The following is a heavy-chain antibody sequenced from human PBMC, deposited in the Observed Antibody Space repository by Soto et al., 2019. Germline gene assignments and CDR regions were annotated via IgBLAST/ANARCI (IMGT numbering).Heavy chain of an antibody. CDR1: RFTFTNAW. D-gene: IGHD3-10*01. CDR3: GDLEGSYFGMDV. V-gene: IGHV3-15*01. CDR2: IKSKVDGGTI. Sequence: PGGSLRLSCAASRFTFTNAWMSWVRQAPGKGLEWVGRIKSKVDGGTIAYGAPVKGRFTISRDDSRHTLYLQMNSLKIEDTAVYFCGDLEGSYFGMDVWGQGTTVTVS. J-gene: IGHJ6*02.